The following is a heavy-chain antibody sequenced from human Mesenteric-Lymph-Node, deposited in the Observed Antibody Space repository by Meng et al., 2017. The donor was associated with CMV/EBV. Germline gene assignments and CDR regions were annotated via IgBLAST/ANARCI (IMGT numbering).Heavy chain of an antibody. Sequence: GGSLRLSCAASGFTFSSYWMTWVRQAPGKGLEWVANIKQDGSEKYYVDSVKGRFTISRDNAKNSLYLQMNSLRAEDTAVYYCASGITVRYGDYVGVFDYWGQGTLVTVSS. CDR3: ASGITVRYGDYVGVFDY. CDR1: GFTFSSYW. D-gene: IGHD4-17*01. J-gene: IGHJ4*02. CDR2: IKQDGSEK. V-gene: IGHV3-7*01.